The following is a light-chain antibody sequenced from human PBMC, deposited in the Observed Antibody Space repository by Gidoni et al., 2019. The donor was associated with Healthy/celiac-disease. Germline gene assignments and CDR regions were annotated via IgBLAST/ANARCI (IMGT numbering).Light chain of an antibody. CDR3: KQSYSTPRT. J-gene: IGKJ1*01. V-gene: IGKV1-39*01. CDR2: AAS. Sequence: DIHMTQSPSSLSASVGDRVTITCRASQSISSYLNWYQQKPGTAPKLLIYAASSLQSGVPSRFSGSGSGTDFTLTISSLQPEDVATYYCKQSYSTPRTFGQGTKVEIK. CDR1: QSISSY.